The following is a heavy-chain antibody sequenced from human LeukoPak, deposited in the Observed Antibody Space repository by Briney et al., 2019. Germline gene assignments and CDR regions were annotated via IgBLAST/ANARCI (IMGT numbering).Heavy chain of an antibody. Sequence: SVKVSCKASGGTFSSYAISWVRQAPGQGLEWMGGIIPIFGTANYAQKFQGRVTITADESTSTAYMELSSLRSEDTAVYYCARADPDGELLGYWGQGTLATVSS. CDR2: IIPIFGTA. D-gene: IGHD1-26*01. V-gene: IGHV1-69*13. CDR3: ARADPDGELLGY. J-gene: IGHJ4*02. CDR1: GGTFSSYA.